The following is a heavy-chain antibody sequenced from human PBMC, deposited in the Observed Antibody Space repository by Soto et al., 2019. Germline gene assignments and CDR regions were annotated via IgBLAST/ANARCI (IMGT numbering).Heavy chain of an antibody. Sequence: ASVKVSCKAIGYSFTSHYMHWVRQAPGQGLEWMGTIYPGGVNIGYAQKFKGRVTMTKDTSTSTVYMELNSLTSEDTAVYYCARVGPSADPWGQGTLVTVSS. V-gene: IGHV1-46*01. CDR2: IYPGGVNI. CDR1: GYSFTSHY. D-gene: IGHD6-6*01. J-gene: IGHJ5*02. CDR3: ARVGPSADP.